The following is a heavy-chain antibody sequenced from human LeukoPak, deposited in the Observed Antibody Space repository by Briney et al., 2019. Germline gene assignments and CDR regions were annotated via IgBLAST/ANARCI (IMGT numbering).Heavy chain of an antibody. CDR1: GFTFSDYY. J-gene: IGHJ4*02. Sequence: GGSLRLSCAASGFTFSDYYMSWIRQAPGKGLEWVSHISGSGSTKIYADSVKGRFTISRDNAENSLYLQVNSLRAEDTAVYYCAREKRYYDSSGPRGYFDYWGQGTLVTVSS. CDR3: AREKRYYDSSGPRGYFDY. D-gene: IGHD3-22*01. V-gene: IGHV3-11*01. CDR2: ISGSGSTK.